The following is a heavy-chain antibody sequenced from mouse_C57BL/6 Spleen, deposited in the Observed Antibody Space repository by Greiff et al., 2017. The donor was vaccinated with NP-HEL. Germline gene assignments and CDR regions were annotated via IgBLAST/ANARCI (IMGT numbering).Heavy chain of an antibody. Sequence: EVQLQQSGPELVKPGASVKMSCKASGYTFTDYNMHWVKQSHGKSLEWIGYINPNNGGTSYNQKFKGKATLTVNKSSSTAYMELRSLTSEDSAVYYCARENYYGSSYWYFDVWGTRTTVTVSS. CDR1: GYTFTDYN. CDR3: ARENYYGSSYWYFDV. CDR2: INPNNGGT. D-gene: IGHD1-1*01. J-gene: IGHJ1*03. V-gene: IGHV1-22*01.